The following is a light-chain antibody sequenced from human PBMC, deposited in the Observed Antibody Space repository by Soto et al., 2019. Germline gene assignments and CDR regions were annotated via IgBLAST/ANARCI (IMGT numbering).Light chain of an antibody. CDR3: QQYRTSPLT. V-gene: IGKV3-20*01. CDR2: SAS. J-gene: IGKJ4*01. CDR1: QTVSSNY. Sequence: EIVLTQSPGTLSLSPGERATLSCRASQTVSSNYLAWYQQKPGQAPRLLIYSASTRATGIPDRFSGSGSGTDFTLTISRLEPEDFAVYYCQQYRTSPLTFGGGTKVDIK.